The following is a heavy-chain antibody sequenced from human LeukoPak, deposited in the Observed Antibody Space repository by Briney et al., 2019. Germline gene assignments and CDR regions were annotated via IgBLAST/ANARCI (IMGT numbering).Heavy chain of an antibody. Sequence: SQTLSLTCTVSGGSISSGSYYWSWIRQPAGKGLEWIGRIYTSGSTNYNPSLKSRVTISVDTSKNQFSLKLSSVTAADTAVYYCARAGVSRAFDIWGQGTMVTVSS. CDR3: ARAGVSRAFDI. CDR2: IYTSGST. CDR1: GGSISSGSYY. V-gene: IGHV4-61*02. J-gene: IGHJ3*02.